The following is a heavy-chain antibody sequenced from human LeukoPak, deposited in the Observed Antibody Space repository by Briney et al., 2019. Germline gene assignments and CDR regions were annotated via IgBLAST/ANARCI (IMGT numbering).Heavy chain of an antibody. CDR3: AKDVGKWESLHFFDY. J-gene: IGHJ4*02. Sequence: GGSLRLSCLTSGFTLSTNAMSWVRQAPGKGLEWISGISGSGASTYYADSVRGRFTISRDDSRNTLYLQMNSLRGDDTAVYYCAKDVGKWESLHFFDYWGQGTLVTVSS. V-gene: IGHV3-23*01. D-gene: IGHD1-26*01. CDR1: GFTLSTNA. CDR2: ISGSGAST.